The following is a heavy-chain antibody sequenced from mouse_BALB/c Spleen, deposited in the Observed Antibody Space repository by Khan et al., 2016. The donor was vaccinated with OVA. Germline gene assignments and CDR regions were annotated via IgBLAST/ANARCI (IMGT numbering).Heavy chain of an antibody. D-gene: IGHD1-1*01. CDR1: GYTFTSYV. CDR2: IYPFNDDT. V-gene: IGHV1S136*01. CDR3: APVGTYCVSFAY. J-gene: IGHJ3*01. Sequence: VQLQQSGPELVKPGASVKMSCKASGYTFTSYVMHWVKQKPGLGLEWIGYIYPFNDDTKYNEKFKDKATLTSDKSSSTAYMELSSLTSEDSAVYYCAPVGTYCVSFAYWGQGTLVTVSA.